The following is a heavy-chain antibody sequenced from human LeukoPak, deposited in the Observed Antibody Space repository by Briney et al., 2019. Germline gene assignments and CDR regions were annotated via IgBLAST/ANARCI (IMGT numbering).Heavy chain of an antibody. Sequence: PSETLSLTCTVSGGSISSSSYYWGWIRQPPGKGLEWIGSIYYSGSTYYNPSLKSRVTISVDTSKNQFSLKLSSVTAADTAVYYCARGMGQVYYMDVWGKGTTVTISS. D-gene: IGHD3-10*01. CDR1: GGSISSSSYY. J-gene: IGHJ6*03. CDR2: IYYSGST. CDR3: ARGMGQVYYMDV. V-gene: IGHV4-39*07.